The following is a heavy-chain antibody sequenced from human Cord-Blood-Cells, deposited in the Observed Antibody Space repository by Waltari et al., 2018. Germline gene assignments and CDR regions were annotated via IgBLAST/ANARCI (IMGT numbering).Heavy chain of an antibody. D-gene: IGHD2-2*02. CDR2: IYYSGST. V-gene: IGHV4-59*01. CDR3: ARARYQLLYDYYYYYMDV. J-gene: IGHJ6*03. Sequence: QVQLQESGPGLVKPSETLSLTCTVSGGSISSYYWSWIRQPPGTGLEWIGYIYYSGSTNYNPSLKSRVTISVDTSKNQFSLKLSSVTAADTAVYYCARARYQLLYDYYYYYMDVWGKGTTVTVSS. CDR1: GGSISSYY.